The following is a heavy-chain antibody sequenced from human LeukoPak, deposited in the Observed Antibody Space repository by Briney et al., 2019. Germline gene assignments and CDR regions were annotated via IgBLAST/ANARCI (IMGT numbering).Heavy chain of an antibody. Sequence: GSSVKVSCKASGDICSTCAISWVRQAPGQGFEWMGRIIPNIGIVNYAEKLQGRLTVTVDKSTSLTYMELHSLRPEDTAVYYCARSPPSGEDWYFDLWGRGTLVAVSS. CDR2: IIPNIGIV. CDR3: ARSPPSGEDWYFDL. CDR1: GDICSTCA. V-gene: IGHV1-69*04. J-gene: IGHJ2*01. D-gene: IGHD7-27*01.